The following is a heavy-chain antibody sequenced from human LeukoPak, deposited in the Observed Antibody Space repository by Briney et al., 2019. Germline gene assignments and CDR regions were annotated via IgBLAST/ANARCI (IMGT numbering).Heavy chain of an antibody. V-gene: IGHV4-39*07. Sequence: SETLSLTPTVSVGSTSSSIYYCGCIRQPPGKGLECIGSIYYIVSTYYNPSLKSRVTISVDTSKNQFSLKLSSVTAADTAVYYCARSLVPNYDFWSAKISDAFDIWGQGTMVTVSS. CDR3: ARSLVPNYDFWSAKISDAFDI. D-gene: IGHD3-3*01. CDR2: IYYIVST. J-gene: IGHJ3*02. CDR1: VGSTSSSIYY.